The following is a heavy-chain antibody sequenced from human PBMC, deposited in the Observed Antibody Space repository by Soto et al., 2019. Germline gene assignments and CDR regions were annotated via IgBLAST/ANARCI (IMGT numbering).Heavy chain of an antibody. J-gene: IGHJ4*02. CDR2: ISGSGGST. V-gene: IGHV3-23*01. CDR3: AKTMTPDIVVVPAAIGEFDY. D-gene: IGHD2-2*02. Sequence: GSLRLSCAASGFTFSSYAMSWVRQAPGKGLEWVSAISGSGGSTYYADSVKGRFTISRDNSKNTLYLQMNSLRAEDTAVYYCAKTMTPDIVVVPAAIGEFDYWGQGTLVTVSS. CDR1: GFTFSSYA.